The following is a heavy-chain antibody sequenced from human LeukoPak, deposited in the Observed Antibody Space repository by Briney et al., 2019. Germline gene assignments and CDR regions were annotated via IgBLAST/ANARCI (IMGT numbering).Heavy chain of an antibody. CDR2: SYYSGST. CDR1: GGSISSGGYS. CDR3: ARQYQATIFGRFDY. J-gene: IGHJ4*02. Sequence: SQTLSLTCTVSGGSISSGGYSWSWIRQHPGKGLEWIGYSYYSGSTYYNPSLKSRVTISVDTSKNQFSLKLSSVTAADTAVYYCARQYQATIFGRFDYWGQGTLVTVSS. V-gene: IGHV4-31*03. D-gene: IGHD3-3*01.